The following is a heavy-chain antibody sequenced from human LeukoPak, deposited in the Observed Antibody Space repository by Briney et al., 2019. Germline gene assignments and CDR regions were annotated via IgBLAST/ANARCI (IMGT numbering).Heavy chain of an antibody. J-gene: IGHJ4*02. Sequence: GGSLRLSCAASGFTFSNAWMSWVRQSPGKVLEWVGRIKSKTDGGTTDYAAPVKGRFTISRDDSKNTLYLQMNSLKTEDTAVYYCTTAMVRGVNIDYWGQGTLVTVSS. D-gene: IGHD3-10*01. CDR1: GFTFSNAW. CDR3: TTAMVRGVNIDY. V-gene: IGHV3-15*01. CDR2: IKSKTDGGTT.